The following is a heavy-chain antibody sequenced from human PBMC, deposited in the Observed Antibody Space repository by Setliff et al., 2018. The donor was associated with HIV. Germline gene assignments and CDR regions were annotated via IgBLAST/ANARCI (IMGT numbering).Heavy chain of an antibody. Sequence: KTSETLSLTCAVYGETFSGYSWTWIRQAPGKGLEWIGEINHSGSISYNPSLKSRVTMSVDTSKNQFSLKLSSVTAADTAVYYCARVEYSSGWYSDGDNWFDPWGQGTLVTVSS. CDR2: INHSGSI. V-gene: IGHV4-34*10. CDR3: ARVEYSSGWYSDGDNWFDP. CDR1: GETFSGYS. J-gene: IGHJ5*02. D-gene: IGHD6-19*01.